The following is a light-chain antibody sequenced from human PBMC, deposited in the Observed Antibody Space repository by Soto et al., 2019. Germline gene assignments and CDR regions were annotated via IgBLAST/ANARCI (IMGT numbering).Light chain of an antibody. V-gene: IGKV3-15*01. J-gene: IGKJ1*01. CDR3: QHYNNWPWT. CDR2: DTS. CDR1: HSVGST. Sequence: ETVMTQSPATLSVSPGERATLSCRASHSVGSTLAWYQQKPGQAPRLLMYDTSTRATGIPARFSGSGSGTEFTLTISGLQSDDFAVYYCQHYNNWPWTVGQGTKVEIK.